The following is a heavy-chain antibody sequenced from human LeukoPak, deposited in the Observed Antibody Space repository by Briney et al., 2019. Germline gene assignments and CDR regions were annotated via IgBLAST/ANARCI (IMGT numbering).Heavy chain of an antibody. Sequence: SETPSLTCAVYGGSFSGYYWSWIRQPPGKGLEWIGEINHSGSTNYNPSLKSRVTISVDTSKNQFSLKLSSVTAADTAVYYCARGNIWFDPWGQGTLVTVSS. D-gene: IGHD2/OR15-2a*01. J-gene: IGHJ5*02. CDR3: ARGNIWFDP. CDR2: INHSGST. CDR1: GGSFSGYY. V-gene: IGHV4-34*01.